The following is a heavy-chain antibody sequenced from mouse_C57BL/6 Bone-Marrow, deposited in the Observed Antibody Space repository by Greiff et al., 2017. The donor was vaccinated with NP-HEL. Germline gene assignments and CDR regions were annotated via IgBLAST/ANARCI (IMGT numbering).Heavy chain of an antibody. CDR2: IRSKSNSYAT. J-gene: IGHJ2*01. CDR1: GFSFNTYA. CDR3: ERQGCDGYYLDY. V-gene: IGHV10-1*01. Sequence: EVKLMESGGGLVQPKGSLKLSCAASGFSFNTYAMNWVRQAPGKGLEWVARIRSKSNSYATYYAVSLKDRFTISRYASESMLYLQKNDLKTEATAMYDCERQGCDGYYLDYGGQGTTLTVTS. D-gene: IGHD2-3*01.